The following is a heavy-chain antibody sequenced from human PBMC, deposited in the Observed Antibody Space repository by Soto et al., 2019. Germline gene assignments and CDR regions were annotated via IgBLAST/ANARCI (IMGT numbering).Heavy chain of an antibody. CDR2: IKQDGSEK. Sequence: ETLSLTCTVSGGSISSFYWSWIRQAPGKGLEWVGNIKQDGSEKYYVDSVKGRFTISRDNAKNSLYLQMNRLRAEHTAVYYCAREIIVVVPAATPGYYYHGMDVWGQGTTVTVSS. CDR3: AREIIVVVPAATPGYYYHGMDV. D-gene: IGHD2-2*02. V-gene: IGHV3-7*03. J-gene: IGHJ6*02. CDR1: GGSISSFY.